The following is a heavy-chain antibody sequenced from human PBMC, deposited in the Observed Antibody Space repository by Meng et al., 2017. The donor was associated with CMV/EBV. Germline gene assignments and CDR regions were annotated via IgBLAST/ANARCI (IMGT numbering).Heavy chain of an antibody. D-gene: IGHD2-2*01. V-gene: IGHV3-15*01. J-gene: IGHJ6*02. CDR2: IKSKTDGGTT. CDR1: GFTFSTAW. CDR3: TRASFSRYCSSTSCYYGMDV. Sequence: GGSLRLSCAASGFTFSTAWMSWVRQAPGKGLEWVGRIKSKTDGGTTDYAAPVKGRFTISRDDSKNALYLQMNSLKTEDTAVYYCTRASFSRYCSSTSCYYGMDVWGQGTTVTVSS.